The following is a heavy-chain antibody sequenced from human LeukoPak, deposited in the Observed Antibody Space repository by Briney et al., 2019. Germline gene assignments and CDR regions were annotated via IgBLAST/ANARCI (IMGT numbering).Heavy chain of an antibody. CDR1: GGSFSGYY. V-gene: IGHV4-34*01. Sequence: SETLSLTCAVYGGSFSGYYWSWIRQPPGKGLELIGEINHSGSTNYNPSLKSRVTISVDTSKNQFSLKLSSVTAADTAVYYCARTDTAVDGADFDYWGQGTLVTVSS. CDR3: ARTDTAVDGADFDY. J-gene: IGHJ4*02. D-gene: IGHD5-18*01. CDR2: INHSGST.